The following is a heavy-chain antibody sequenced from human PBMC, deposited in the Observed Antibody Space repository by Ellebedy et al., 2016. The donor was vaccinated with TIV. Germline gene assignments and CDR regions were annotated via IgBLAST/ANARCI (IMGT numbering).Heavy chain of an antibody. CDR3: ARDPLGYYFDY. D-gene: IGHD3-10*01. Sequence: GESLKISCAASGFTFSSYAMHWVRQAPGKGLEWVANIKQDGSEKYYVDSVKGRFTISRDNAKNSLYLQMNSLRAEDTAVYYCARDPLGYYFDYWGQGTLVTVSS. V-gene: IGHV3-7*01. J-gene: IGHJ4*02. CDR1: GFTFSSYA. CDR2: IKQDGSEK.